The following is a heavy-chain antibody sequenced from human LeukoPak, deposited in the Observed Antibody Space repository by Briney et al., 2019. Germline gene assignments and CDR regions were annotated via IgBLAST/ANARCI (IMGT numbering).Heavy chain of an antibody. CDR1: GFTFNNHY. CDR3: ARGHWGLDV. V-gene: IGHV3-11*01. D-gene: IGHD7-27*01. J-gene: IGHJ6*02. CDR2: ISNTGNTM. Sequence: GGSLRLSCAASGFTFNNHYMSWIRQAPGKGLEWVSYISNTGNTMDYADSMKGRFTISRDNAKNSLYLQMNSLRAEDTAVYYCARGHWGLDVWGQGTPVTVSS.